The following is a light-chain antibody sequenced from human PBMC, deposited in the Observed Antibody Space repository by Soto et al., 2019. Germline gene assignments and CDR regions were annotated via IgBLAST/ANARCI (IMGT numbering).Light chain of an antibody. CDR3: ISYAGSNNLHVL. J-gene: IGLJ2*01. CDR2: EVI. Sequence: QSALTQPPSASGSPGQSVTISCTGSSSDVGGYEYVSWYQQHPGKAPKLIIYEVIKRPSGVPDRFSGSKSGNTASLTVSGLQAEDEADYYCISYAGSNNLHVLFGGGTKLTVL. V-gene: IGLV2-8*01. CDR1: SSDVGGYEY.